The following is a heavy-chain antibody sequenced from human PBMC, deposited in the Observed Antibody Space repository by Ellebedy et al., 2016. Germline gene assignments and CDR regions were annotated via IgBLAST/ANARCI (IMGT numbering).Heavy chain of an antibody. J-gene: IGHJ4*02. D-gene: IGHD6-6*01. CDR2: IWYDGSNK. CDR1: GFTFSSYG. CDR3: ARVWGGSSSIDY. Sequence: GGSLRLSCAASGFTFSSYGMHWVRQAPGKGLEWVAVIWYDGSNKYYADSVKGRFTISRDNAKNSLYLQMNSLRAEDTAVYYCARVWGGSSSIDYWGQGTLVTVSS. V-gene: IGHV3-33*01.